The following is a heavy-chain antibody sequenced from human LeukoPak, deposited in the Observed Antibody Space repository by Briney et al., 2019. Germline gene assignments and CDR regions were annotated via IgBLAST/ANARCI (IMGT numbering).Heavy chain of an antibody. CDR2: TYWNDDK. CDR1: GFSLSTSGVG. V-gene: IGHV2-5*01. D-gene: IGHD3-22*01. Sequence: KASGPTLVNPTQTLTLTCTFSGFSLSTSGVGVGWIRQPPGKALEWLALTYWNDDKRYSPSLKSRLTITKDTSKNQVVLTMTNMDPVDTATYYCAQIVPYYYDSSGYYYYFDYWGQGTLVTVSS. CDR3: AQIVPYYYDSSGYYYYFDY. J-gene: IGHJ4*02.